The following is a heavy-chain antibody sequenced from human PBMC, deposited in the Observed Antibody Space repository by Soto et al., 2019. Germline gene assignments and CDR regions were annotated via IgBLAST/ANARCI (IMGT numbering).Heavy chain of an antibody. CDR1: GGSISSGGYY. CDR3: ARDQLYYNDISGRPLNAFDV. V-gene: IGHV3-11*04. D-gene: IGHD3-22*01. J-gene: IGHJ3*01. Sequence: LSLTCTVSGGSISSGGYYWSWIRQAPGKGLEWVSYIGLGSSTKYYADSVEGRFTISRDNAKNSLYLQMNSLRAEDTAVYYCARDQLYYNDISGRPLNAFDVWGQGTMVTVSS. CDR2: IGLGSSTK.